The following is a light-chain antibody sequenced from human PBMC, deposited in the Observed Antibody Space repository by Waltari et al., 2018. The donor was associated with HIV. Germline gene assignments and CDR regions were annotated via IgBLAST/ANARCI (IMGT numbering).Light chain of an antibody. J-gene: IGKJ1*01. CDR2: EAS. V-gene: IGKV3-11*01. CDR1: QCVSSY. Sequence: EIVLTQSPATLSLSPGERDTLSCSASQCVSSYLAWYQQKPGQDPRRIIYEASNRASGIPARFSGSGSGIDFTLTISSLEPEYFAVYYCQQRRNWPWTFGQGTKVEIK. CDR3: QQRRNWPWT.